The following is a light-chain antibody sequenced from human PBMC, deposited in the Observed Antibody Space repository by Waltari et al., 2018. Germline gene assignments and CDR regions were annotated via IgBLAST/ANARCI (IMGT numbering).Light chain of an antibody. CDR2: DAS. CDR3: QQRSDWPLT. CDR1: QSIGEF. J-gene: IGKJ4*01. V-gene: IGKV3-11*01. Sequence: EIVLTQSPAALSSSPGDRVTLSCRASQSIGEFVAWHQQRPGQPPRLLIYDASNRATGIPTRFSGSGSGTDFTLTINGLEPEDFGVYYCQQRSDWPLTFGGGTRVDIK.